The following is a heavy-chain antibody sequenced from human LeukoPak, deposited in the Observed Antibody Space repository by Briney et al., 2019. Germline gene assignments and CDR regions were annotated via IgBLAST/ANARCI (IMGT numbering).Heavy chain of an antibody. Sequence: TGGSLRLSCAASGFIFSDYAMSWVRQAPGKGLEWVSAISDRGDRTWDADSVKGRVTISRDNYKNTLFLQMDSLRAEDTAIYYCAKDSYDSSGSRYDYWGQGTLVTVSS. CDR2: ISDRGDRT. V-gene: IGHV3-23*01. D-gene: IGHD3-22*01. J-gene: IGHJ4*02. CDR3: AKDSYDSSGSRYDY. CDR1: GFIFSDYA.